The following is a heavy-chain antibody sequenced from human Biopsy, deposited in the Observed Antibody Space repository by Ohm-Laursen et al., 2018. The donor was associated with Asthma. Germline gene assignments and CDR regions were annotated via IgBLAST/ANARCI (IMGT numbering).Heavy chain of an antibody. V-gene: IGHV1-2*06. CDR1: GFTLMGYH. J-gene: IGHJ5*02. Sequence: ASVKVSCKASGFTLMGYHIFWMRQAPGQGLEWMGRINPNGGGTHYAQKFQGRVTLTRDTSISTAYMDLSALTSADTAVYYCARGQKSPGDRWFDPWGQGTLVTVSS. CDR3: ARGQKSPGDRWFDP. CDR2: INPNGGGT. D-gene: IGHD7-27*01.